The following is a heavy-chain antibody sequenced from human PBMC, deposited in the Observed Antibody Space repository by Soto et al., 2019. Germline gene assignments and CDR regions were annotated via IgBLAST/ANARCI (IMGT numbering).Heavy chain of an antibody. Sequence: PGGSLRLSCAASGFTFSSYAMHWVRQAPGKGLEYVSAISSNGGNTYYANSVKGRFTISRDNSKNTLYLQMDSLRAEDMAVYYCAKGGNGYYYQSHYYYGMDVWGQGTAVTVSS. CDR1: GFTFSSYA. CDR2: ISSNGGNT. D-gene: IGHD3-22*01. J-gene: IGHJ6*02. V-gene: IGHV3-64*01. CDR3: AKGGNGYYYQSHYYYGMDV.